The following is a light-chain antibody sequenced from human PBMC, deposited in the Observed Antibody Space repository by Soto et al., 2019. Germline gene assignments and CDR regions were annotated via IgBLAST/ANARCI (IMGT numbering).Light chain of an antibody. Sequence: QSALTQPASVSGSPGQSITISCTGTSSDVGDYNYVSWYQQHPGKAPKLMIYDVSNRPSGVSNRFSGSKSGNTASLTISGLQAEDEADYYCSSYTSSILFGGGTKLTVL. CDR1: SSDVGDYNY. CDR3: SSYTSSIL. J-gene: IGLJ2*01. CDR2: DVS. V-gene: IGLV2-14*01.